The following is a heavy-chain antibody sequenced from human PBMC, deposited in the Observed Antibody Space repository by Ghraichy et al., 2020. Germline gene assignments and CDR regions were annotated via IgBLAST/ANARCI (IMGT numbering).Heavy chain of an antibody. J-gene: IGHJ4*02. CDR3: AKADLGRGAVAKPGGGY. CDR2: ISGSGGST. CDR1: GFTFSSYA. D-gene: IGHD6-19*01. V-gene: IGHV3-23*01. Sequence: GESLRLSCAASGFTFSSYAMSWVRQAPGKGLEWVSAISGSGGSTYYADSVKGRFTISRDNSKNTLYLQMNSLRAEDTAVYYCAKADLGRGAVAKPGGGYWGQGTLVTVSS.